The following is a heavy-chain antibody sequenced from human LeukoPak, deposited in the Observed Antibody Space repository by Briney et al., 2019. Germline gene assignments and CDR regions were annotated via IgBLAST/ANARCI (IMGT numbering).Heavy chain of an antibody. CDR2: IYYSGST. Sequence: SETLSLTCTVSGGSISSYYWSWIRQPPGKGLEWIGYIYYSGSTNYNPSLKSRVTISVDTSKNQFSLKLSSVTAADTAVYYCATQAHSGSYWGPTYFDYWGQGTLVTVSS. J-gene: IGHJ4*02. CDR3: ATQAHSGSYWGPTYFDY. D-gene: IGHD1-26*01. CDR1: GGSISSYY. V-gene: IGHV4-59*01.